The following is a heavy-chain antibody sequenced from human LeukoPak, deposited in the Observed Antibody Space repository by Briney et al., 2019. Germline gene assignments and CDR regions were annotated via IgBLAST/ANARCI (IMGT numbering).Heavy chain of an antibody. Sequence: GGSLRLSCAASGFTFSNYWMSWVRQAPGKGLEWVANIKQDGSGKYYVDSVKGRFTISRDNAKNSLYLQMNSLRAEDTAVYYCARALDSSSSRYQAFEYWGQGTLVTVSS. J-gene: IGHJ4*02. V-gene: IGHV3-7*01. D-gene: IGHD2-2*01. CDR2: IKQDGSGK. CDR1: GFTFSNYW. CDR3: ARALDSSSSRYQAFEY.